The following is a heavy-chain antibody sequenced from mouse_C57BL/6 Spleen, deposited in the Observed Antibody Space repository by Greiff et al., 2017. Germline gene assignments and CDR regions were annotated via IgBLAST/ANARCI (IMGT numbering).Heavy chain of an antibody. CDR2: IDPSDSYT. V-gene: IGHV1-50*01. CDR3: ASYYVSAMDY. J-gene: IGHJ4*01. Sequence: QVQLQQPGAELVKPGASVKLSCKASGYTFTSYWMQWVKQRPGQGLEWIGEIDPSDSYTNYNQKFKGKATLTVDTSSSTAYMQLSSLTSEDSAVYYCASYYVSAMDYWGQGTSVTVSS. D-gene: IGHD1-1*01. CDR1: GYTFTSYW.